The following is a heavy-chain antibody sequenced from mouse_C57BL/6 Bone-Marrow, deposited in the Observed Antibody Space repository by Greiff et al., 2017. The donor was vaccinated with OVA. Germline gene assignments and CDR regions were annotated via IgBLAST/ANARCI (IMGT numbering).Heavy chain of an antibody. J-gene: IGHJ2*01. CDR2: IYPGSGST. V-gene: IGHV1-55*01. CDR3: AREDYYGSSPFDY. Sequence: VQLQQPGAELVKPGASVKMSCKASGYTFTSYWITWVKQRLGQGLEWIGDIYPGSGSTNYNEKFKSKATLTVDTSSSTAYMQLSSLTSEDSAVYYCAREDYYGSSPFDYWGQGTTLTVSS. D-gene: IGHD1-1*01. CDR1: GYTFTSYW.